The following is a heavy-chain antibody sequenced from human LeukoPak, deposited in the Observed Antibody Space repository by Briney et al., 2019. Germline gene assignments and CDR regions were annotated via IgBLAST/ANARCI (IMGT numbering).Heavy chain of an antibody. CDR2: IRSKANSYAT. CDR3: TRRGSYYGMDV. V-gene: IGHV3-73*01. CDR1: GLTFSGSA. Sequence: GGSLKLSCAASGLTFSGSAMHWVRQASGKGLEWVGRIRSKANSYATAYAASVKGRFTISRDDSKNTAYLQMNSLKTEDTAVYYCTRRGSYYGMDVWGQGTTVTVSS. D-gene: IGHD1-14*01. J-gene: IGHJ6*02.